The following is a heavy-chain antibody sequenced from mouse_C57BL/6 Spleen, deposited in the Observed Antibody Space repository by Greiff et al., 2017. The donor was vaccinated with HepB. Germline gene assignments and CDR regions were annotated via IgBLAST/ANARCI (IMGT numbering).Heavy chain of an antibody. J-gene: IGHJ2*01. D-gene: IGHD4-1*01. CDR1: GYSFTGYY. V-gene: IGHV1-42*01. CDR3: ARSGSGRYYFDY. CDR2: INPSTGGT. Sequence: EVKLMESGPELVKPGASVKISCKASGYSFTGYYMNWVKQSPEKSLEWIGEINPSTGGTTYNQKFKAKATLTVDKSSSTAYMQLKSLTSEDSAVYYCARSGSGRYYFDYWGQGTTLTVSS.